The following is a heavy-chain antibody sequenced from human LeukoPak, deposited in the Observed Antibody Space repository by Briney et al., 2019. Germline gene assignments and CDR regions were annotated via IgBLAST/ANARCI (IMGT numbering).Heavy chain of an antibody. Sequence: GGSLRLSCAASGFTVSSNYMSWVRQAPGKGLEWVSVIYSGGSTYYADSVKGRFTISRDNSKNTLYLQMNSLRAEDTAVYYRARVRGQLWDYYFDYWGQGTLVTVSS. J-gene: IGHJ4*02. CDR3: ARVRGQLWDYYFDY. CDR1: GFTVSSNY. CDR2: IYSGGST. V-gene: IGHV3-66*01. D-gene: IGHD5-18*01.